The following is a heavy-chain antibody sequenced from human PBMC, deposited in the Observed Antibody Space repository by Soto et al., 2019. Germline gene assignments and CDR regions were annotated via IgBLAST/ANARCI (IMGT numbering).Heavy chain of an antibody. CDR3: ARDGEVVPAARSGGYCYYYGMDV. CDR1: GLTFSTYS. CDR2: ISSSSYM. V-gene: IGHV3-21*01. D-gene: IGHD2-2*01. Sequence: GWALRLSCAAAGLTFSTYSMNWVRQAPGEGLEWVSSISSSSYMYYADSVKVRFTISRDNAKSSLYLQVNSLRAEDTAVYYCARDGEVVPAARSGGYCYYYGMDVWGQGTTVTVSS. J-gene: IGHJ6*02.